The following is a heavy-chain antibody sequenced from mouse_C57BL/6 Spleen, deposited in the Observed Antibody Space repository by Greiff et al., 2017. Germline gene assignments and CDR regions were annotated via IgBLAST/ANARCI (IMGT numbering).Heavy chain of an antibody. CDR2: IRLKSDNYAT. J-gene: IGHJ3*01. Sequence: EVKLEESGGGLVQPGGSMKLSCVASGFTFSNYWMNWVRQSPEKGLEWVAQIRLKSDNYATHYAESVKGRFTISRDDSKSSVYLQMNNLRAEDTGIYYCTDWGWDLAYWGQGTLVTVSA. CDR1: GFTFSNYW. V-gene: IGHV6-3*01. D-gene: IGHD4-1*01. CDR3: TDWGWDLAY.